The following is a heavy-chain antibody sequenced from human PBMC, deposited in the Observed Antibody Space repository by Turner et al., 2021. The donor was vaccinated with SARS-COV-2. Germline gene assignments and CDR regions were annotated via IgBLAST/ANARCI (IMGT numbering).Heavy chain of an antibody. Sequence: VQLLESGGGLVQPGGSLRLSCAASDFPFSSYAMPWVRQAPGKGLEWVSGISGSGGTTYYADSVKGRFTISRDNSKNILYLQMNSLRAEDTAAYYCAKYGVERAIMGAFDAWGQGTLVTVSS. CDR1: DFPFSSYA. CDR2: ISGSGGTT. D-gene: IGHD2-8*01. J-gene: IGHJ4*02. CDR3: AKYGVERAIMGAFDA. V-gene: IGHV3-23*01.